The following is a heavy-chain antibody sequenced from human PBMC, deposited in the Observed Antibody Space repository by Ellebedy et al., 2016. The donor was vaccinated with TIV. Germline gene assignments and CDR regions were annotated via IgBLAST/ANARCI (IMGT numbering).Heavy chain of an antibody. Sequence: PGGSLRLSCAASGFTFSSYTLNWVRQAPGRGLEFVANIKEDGSEKYYVDSVKGRFTISRDNAKNSLYLQMNSLRAEDTAVYYCARVPWTAVADWGQGTLVTVSS. D-gene: IGHD6-13*01. CDR3: ARVPWTAVAD. V-gene: IGHV3-7*01. J-gene: IGHJ4*02. CDR1: GFTFSSYT. CDR2: IKEDGSEK.